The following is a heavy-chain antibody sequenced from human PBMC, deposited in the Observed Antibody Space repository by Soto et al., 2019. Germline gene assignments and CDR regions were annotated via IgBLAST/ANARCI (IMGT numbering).Heavy chain of an antibody. J-gene: IGHJ3*02. CDR2: ISAYNGNT. CDR3: SSWPPNDAFDI. V-gene: IGHV1-18*01. Sequence: AASVKVSCKASGYTCTSYGISWVRQAPGQGLEWMGWISAYNGNTNYAQKLQGRVTMTTDTSTSTAYMELRSLRSDDTAVYYCSSWPPNDAFDIWGQGTMVTVSS. CDR1: GYTCTSYG. D-gene: IGHD6-13*01.